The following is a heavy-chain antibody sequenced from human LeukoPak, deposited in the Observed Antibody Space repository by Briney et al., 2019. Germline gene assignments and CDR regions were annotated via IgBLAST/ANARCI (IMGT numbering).Heavy chain of an antibody. CDR3: ALRHGDY. CDR1: GFTFSSYG. CDR2: ISYDESNK. V-gene: IGHV3-30*03. Sequence: GGSLRLSCAASGFTFSSYGMHWVRQAPGKGLEWMAVISYDESNKYYADSVKGRFTISRDNSKNTLYLQMNSLRAEDTAVYYCALRHGDYWGQGTLVTVSS. J-gene: IGHJ4*02.